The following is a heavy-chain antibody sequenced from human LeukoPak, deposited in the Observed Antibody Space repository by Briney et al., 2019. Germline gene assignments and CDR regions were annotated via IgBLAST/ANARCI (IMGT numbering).Heavy chain of an antibody. J-gene: IGHJ6*02. V-gene: IGHV4-59*01. CDR2: IYYSGST. CDR1: GGSISSYY. CDR3: ARGTPYYYYGMDV. Sequence: SETLSLTCTVSGGSISSYYWSWIRQPPGKGLEWIGCIYYSGSTNYNPSLKSRVTISVDTSKNQFSLKLSSVTAADTAVYYCARGTPYYYYGMDVWGQGTTVTVSS.